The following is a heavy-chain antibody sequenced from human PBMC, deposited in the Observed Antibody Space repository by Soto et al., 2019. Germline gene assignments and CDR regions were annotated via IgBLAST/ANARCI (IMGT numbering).Heavy chain of an antibody. D-gene: IGHD1-20*01. J-gene: IGHJ5*02. V-gene: IGHV4-39*01. CDR1: GGSISSSSYY. Sequence: SETLSLTCTVSGGSISSSSYYWGWIRQPPGKGLEWIGSIYYSGSTYYNPSLKSRVTISVDTSKNQFSLKLSSVTAADTAVYYCARYNWNDNWFDPWGQGTLVTVSS. CDR2: IYYSGST. CDR3: ARYNWNDNWFDP.